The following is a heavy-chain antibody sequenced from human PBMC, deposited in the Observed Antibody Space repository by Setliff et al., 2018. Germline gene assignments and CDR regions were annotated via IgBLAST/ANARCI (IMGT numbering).Heavy chain of an antibody. CDR3: ARESRATYNLWSGYYSTDAFDI. J-gene: IGHJ3*02. D-gene: IGHD3-3*01. V-gene: IGHV4-38-2*02. CDR1: GYSISSGYY. CDR2: IYHSGST. Sequence: PSETLSLTCTVSGYSISSGYYWGWIRQPPGKGLEWIGSIYHSGSTYYNPSLKSRVTISVDTSKNQFSLKLSSVTAADTAVYYCARESRATYNLWSGYYSTDAFDIWGQGTMVTVS.